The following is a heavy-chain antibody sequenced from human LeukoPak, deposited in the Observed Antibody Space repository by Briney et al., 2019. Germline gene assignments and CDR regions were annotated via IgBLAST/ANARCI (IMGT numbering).Heavy chain of an antibody. CDR2: LYYTGTT. CDR1: GGSVYDSGLR. V-gene: IGHV4-39*01. D-gene: IGHD3-3*01. Sequence: SETLSLTCSVSGGSVYDSGLRWGWIRQSPGKGLEWIGNLYYTGTTYYNPSLKSRVTISVDTSKNQFSLKLSSVTAADTAVYYCARVGTTFGVVFDYWGQGTLVTVSS. CDR3: ARVGTTFGVVFDY. J-gene: IGHJ4*02.